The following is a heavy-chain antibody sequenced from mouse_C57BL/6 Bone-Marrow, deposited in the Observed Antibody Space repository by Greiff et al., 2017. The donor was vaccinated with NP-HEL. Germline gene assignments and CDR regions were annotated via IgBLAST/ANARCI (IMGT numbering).Heavy chain of an antibody. V-gene: IGHV1-78*01. CDR2: IYPRDGST. CDR3: ERNVKLGDEYFDY. Sequence: VQLQQSDAELVKPGASVKISCTVSGYTFTDHTIHWMKQRPEQGLEWIGYIYPRDGSTKYNEKFKGKATLTADKSSSTAYMQLNSLTSEDSAVYVCERNVKLGDEYFDYWGTGTTVTVSS. D-gene: IGHD1-3*01. CDR1: GYTFTDHT. J-gene: IGHJ1*03.